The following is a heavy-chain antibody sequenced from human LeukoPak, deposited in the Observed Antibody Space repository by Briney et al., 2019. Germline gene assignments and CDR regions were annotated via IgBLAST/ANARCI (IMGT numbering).Heavy chain of an antibody. CDR2: ISSSGDTS. V-gene: IGHV3-23*01. Sequence: GGSLRLSCAASRVTFTDYAMSWVRQAPGKGLEWGSSISSSGDTSYYADSVKGRFTIPRENSKKTLYLQMNSLRAEDTAVYYCAKESYSSSWYGYDYWGQGTLVTVSS. D-gene: IGHD6-13*01. J-gene: IGHJ4*02. CDR3: AKESYSSSWYGYDY. CDR1: RVTFTDYA.